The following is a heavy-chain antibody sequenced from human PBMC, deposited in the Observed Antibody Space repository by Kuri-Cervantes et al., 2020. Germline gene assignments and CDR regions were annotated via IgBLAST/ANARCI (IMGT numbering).Heavy chain of an antibody. J-gene: IGHJ4*02. Sequence: GSLRLSCSVSGGSISGYYWSWIRQPPGKGLEYIGYIYYSGSTNYNPSLKSRVIISVDTSKNQFSLKLSSVTAADTAVYYCARDRGSGSYYNWFDYWGQGTLVTVSS. CDR1: GGSISGYY. CDR3: ARDRGSGSYYNWFDY. V-gene: IGHV4-59*12. D-gene: IGHD3-10*01. CDR2: IYYSGST.